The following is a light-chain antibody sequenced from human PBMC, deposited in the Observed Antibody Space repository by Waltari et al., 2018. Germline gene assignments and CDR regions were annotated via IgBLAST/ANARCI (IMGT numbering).Light chain of an antibody. CDR2: EVR. CDR3: TSYITTRGDWV. Sequence: QSALTQPASVSGSPGQSITISCTGTSSDVGGYNLVSWHQQHPGKAPKLIIYEVRNRPSVVANRFPGSKPATTASLTISGLQAEDEADYYCTSYITTRGDWVFGGGTKLTVL. J-gene: IGLJ3*02. CDR1: SSDVGGYNL. V-gene: IGLV2-14*01.